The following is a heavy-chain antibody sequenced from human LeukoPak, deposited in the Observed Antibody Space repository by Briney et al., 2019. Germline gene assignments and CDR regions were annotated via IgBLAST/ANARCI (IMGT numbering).Heavy chain of an antibody. CDR1: GGSINTYY. CDR3: ARQPANTAAFDI. D-gene: IGHD5-18*01. V-gene: IGHV4-59*08. J-gene: IGHJ3*02. Sequence: SETLSLTCTVSGGSINTYYWSWIRQPPGKGLKWIAYVRANGENNYNPSLKSRVAISLDTANDQISLTLNFVTAADTAIYYCARQPANTAAFDIWGLGTMVTVSS. CDR2: VRANGEN.